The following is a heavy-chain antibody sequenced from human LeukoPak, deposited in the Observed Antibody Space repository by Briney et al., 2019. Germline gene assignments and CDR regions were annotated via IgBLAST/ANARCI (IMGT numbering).Heavy chain of an antibody. Sequence: PSETLSLTCAVYGGSFSGYYWSWIRQPPGKGLEWIGEINHSGSTNYNPSLKSRVTTSVDTSKNQFSLKLSSVTAADTAVYYCARAVTMSYYMDVWGKGTTVTVSS. CDR2: INHSGST. D-gene: IGHD3-22*01. J-gene: IGHJ6*03. V-gene: IGHV4-34*01. CDR3: ARAVTMSYYMDV. CDR1: GGSFSGYY.